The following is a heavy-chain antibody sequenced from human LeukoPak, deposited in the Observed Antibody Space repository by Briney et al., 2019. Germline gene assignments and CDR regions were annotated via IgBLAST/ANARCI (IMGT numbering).Heavy chain of an antibody. CDR1: GFTFSSYL. CDR3: ARNQRRLNY. D-gene: IGHD6-25*01. CDR2: IKQDGSEK. V-gene: IGHV3-7*01. Sequence: GGSLTLSCAASGFTFSSYLMSWVRPAPGKGLELVANIKQDGSEKYYVDSVKGRFTISRDNAKNSLYLQMNSLRAEDTAVYYCARNQRRLNYWGQGTLVTVSS. J-gene: IGHJ4*02.